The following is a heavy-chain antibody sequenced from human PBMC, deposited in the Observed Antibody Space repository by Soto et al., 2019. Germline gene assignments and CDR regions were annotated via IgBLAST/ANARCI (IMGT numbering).Heavy chain of an antibody. Sequence: LSLTCTVSGGSISTYYWSWIRQPPGKGLEWIGYIYYSGITVYNPSLKSRVTMSVDTSKNQFSLNLSSVTAADTAVYYCARKGLTGDLYWFDPWGQGTLVTVSS. CDR3: ARKGLTGDLYWFDP. V-gene: IGHV4-59*08. D-gene: IGHD7-27*01. CDR2: IYYSGIT. J-gene: IGHJ5*02. CDR1: GGSISTYY.